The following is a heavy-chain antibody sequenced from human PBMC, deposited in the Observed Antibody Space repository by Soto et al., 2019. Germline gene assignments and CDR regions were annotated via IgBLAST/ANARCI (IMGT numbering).Heavy chain of an antibody. CDR1: GGSISSSSYY. CDR2: IYYSGST. J-gene: IGHJ6*02. Sequence: SSETLSLTCTVSGGSISSSSYYWGWIRQPPGKGLEWIGSIYYSGSTYYNPSLKSRVTISVDTSKNQFSLKLSSVTAADTAVYYCARALYYYYYGMDVWGQGTTVTVSS. V-gene: IGHV4-39*01. CDR3: ARALYYYYYGMDV.